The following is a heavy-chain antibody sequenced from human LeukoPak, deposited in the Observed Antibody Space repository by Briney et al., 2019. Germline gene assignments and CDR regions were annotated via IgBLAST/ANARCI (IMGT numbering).Heavy chain of an antibody. CDR3: AKSPGGSYPRAFDI. Sequence: GGSLRLSCAASGFTFSSYAMSWVRQAPGKGLEWVSVISGSGGTTYYADSVKGRFTISRDNAKNSLYLQMNSLRAEDTAVYYCAKSPGGSYPRAFDIWGQGTMVTVSS. D-gene: IGHD1-26*01. J-gene: IGHJ3*02. V-gene: IGHV3-23*01. CDR1: GFTFSSYA. CDR2: ISGSGGTT.